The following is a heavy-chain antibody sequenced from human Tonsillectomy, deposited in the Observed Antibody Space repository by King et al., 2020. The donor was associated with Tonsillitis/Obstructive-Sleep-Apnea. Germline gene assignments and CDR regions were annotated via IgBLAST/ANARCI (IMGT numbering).Heavy chain of an antibody. CDR2: ISGSGGST. J-gene: IGHJ6*03. CDR1: GFTFSNYA. V-gene: IGHV3-23*04. CDR3: AKHRIGARANLPYYDMDV. Sequence: VQLVESGGGLVQPGGSLRLSCAASGFTFSNYAMSWVRQAPGKGLEWVSGISGSGGSTYSADSVNGRFTISRDTSKNTLYLQMNSLRAEDTAGYYCAKHRIGARANLPYYDMDVWGRGSTVTVAS. D-gene: IGHD6-6*01.